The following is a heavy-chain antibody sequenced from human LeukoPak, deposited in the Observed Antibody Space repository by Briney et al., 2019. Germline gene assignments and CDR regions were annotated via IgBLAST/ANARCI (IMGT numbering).Heavy chain of an antibody. V-gene: IGHV3-30*02. CDR1: GFTFSSYG. Sequence: GGSLRLSCAASGFTFSSYGMHWVRQAPGKGLEWVAFIRYDGSNKYYADSVKGRFTISRDNSKNTLYLQMNSLRAEDTAVYYCAREYYGILTGYYLDVWGKGTAVTVSS. CDR3: AREYYGILTGYYLDV. CDR2: IRYDGSNK. D-gene: IGHD3-9*01. J-gene: IGHJ6*03.